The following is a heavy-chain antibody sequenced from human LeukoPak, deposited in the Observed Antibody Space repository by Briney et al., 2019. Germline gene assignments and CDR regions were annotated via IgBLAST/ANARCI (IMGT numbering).Heavy chain of an antibody. J-gene: IGHJ6*03. CDR1: GYSISSGYY. D-gene: IGHD5-12*01. CDR2: IYHSGST. V-gene: IGHV4-38-2*02. CDR3: ARTTEGYAGGPGYSYYYYMDV. Sequence: SETLSLTCTVSGYSISSGYYWGWIRQPPGKGLEWIGSIYHSGSTYYNPSLKSRVTISVDTSKNQVSLKLRSVTAADTAVCYCARTTEGYAGGPGYSYYYYMDVWGKGTTVTISS.